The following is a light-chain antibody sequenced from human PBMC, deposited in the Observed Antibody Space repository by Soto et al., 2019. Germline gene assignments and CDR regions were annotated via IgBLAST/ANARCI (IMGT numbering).Light chain of an antibody. Sequence: QSVLTQPPSASGTPGQSITSSCSGSGSNIGSNTVTWYQQLPRTAPKLLIYTNNQRPSGVPDRFSGSRSGTSASLAISGLQSGDEADYYCVTWDDSLNGYVFGTGTRSPS. J-gene: IGLJ1*01. V-gene: IGLV1-44*01. CDR3: VTWDDSLNGYV. CDR2: TNN. CDR1: GSNIGSNT.